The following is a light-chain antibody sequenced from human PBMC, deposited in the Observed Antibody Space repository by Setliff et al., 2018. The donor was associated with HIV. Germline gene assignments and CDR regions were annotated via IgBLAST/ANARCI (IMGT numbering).Light chain of an antibody. Sequence: QSVLAQPPSASGTPGQRVTMSCSGSSSNIGSNTVNWYQQLPGTAPKLLIYSNNQRPSGVPDRFSGSKSGTSASLAISGLQSEDEADYCCAAWDDSLNVVFGTGTKSPS. J-gene: IGLJ1*01. CDR3: AAWDDSLNVV. CDR1: SSNIGSNT. CDR2: SNN. V-gene: IGLV1-44*01.